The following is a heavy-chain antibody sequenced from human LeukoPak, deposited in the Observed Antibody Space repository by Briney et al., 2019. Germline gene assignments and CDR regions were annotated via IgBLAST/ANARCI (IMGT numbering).Heavy chain of an antibody. CDR1: GFTFSSYV. D-gene: IGHD6-19*01. CDR2: ISGSGGST. CDR3: AKGLTPYSSGWYGGGYYFGY. Sequence: GGSLRLSCTASGFTFSSYVMSWVRQAPGKGLEWVSAISGSGGSTYYADSVKGRFTISRDNSKNTLYLQMNSLRAEDTAVYHCAKGLTPYSSGWYGGGYYFGYWGQGTLVTVSS. V-gene: IGHV3-23*01. J-gene: IGHJ4*02.